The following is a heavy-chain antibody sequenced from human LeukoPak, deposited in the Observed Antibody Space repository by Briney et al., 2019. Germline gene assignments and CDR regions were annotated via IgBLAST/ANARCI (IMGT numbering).Heavy chain of an antibody. V-gene: IGHV4-38-2*02. CDR1: GYSIRSGYY. CDR2: IYHSGST. CDR3: AREILFLGLVRAFDI. Sequence: TASETLSLTCTVSGYSIRSGYYWGWIRQPPGKGLEWIGSIYHSGSTYYNPSLKSRVTISVDTSKNQFSLKLSSVTAADTAVYCCAREILFLGLVRAFDIWGQGTMVTVSS. J-gene: IGHJ3*02. D-gene: IGHD3-3*01.